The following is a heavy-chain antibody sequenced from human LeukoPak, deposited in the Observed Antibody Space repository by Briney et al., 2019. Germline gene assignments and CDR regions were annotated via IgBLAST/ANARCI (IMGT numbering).Heavy chain of an antibody. Sequence: GGSLRLSCAASGFTFSSYAMSWVRQAPGKGLEWVSAISGSGGSTYYADSVKGRFTISRDNSKNTLYLQMNSLRAEDTAVYYCAKGGDGYNYLSGGFDYWGQGTLVTVS. D-gene: IGHD5-24*01. V-gene: IGHV3-23*01. CDR3: AKGGDGYNYLSGGFDY. CDR1: GFTFSSYA. CDR2: ISGSGGST. J-gene: IGHJ4*02.